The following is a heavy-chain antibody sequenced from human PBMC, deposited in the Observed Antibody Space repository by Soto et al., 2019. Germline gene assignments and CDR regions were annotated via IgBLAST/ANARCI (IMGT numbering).Heavy chain of an antibody. J-gene: IGHJ6*02. D-gene: IGHD3-9*01. CDR2: IWYDGSNK. CDR3: ARDSTHYDILTGDYYYGMDV. Sequence: GGSLRLSCAASGFTFSSYGMHWVRQAPGKGLEWVAVIWYDGSNKYYADSVKGRFTISRDNSKNTLYLQMNSLRAEDTAVYYCARDSTHYDILTGDYYYGMDVWGQGTTVTVSS. CDR1: GFTFSSYG. V-gene: IGHV3-33*01.